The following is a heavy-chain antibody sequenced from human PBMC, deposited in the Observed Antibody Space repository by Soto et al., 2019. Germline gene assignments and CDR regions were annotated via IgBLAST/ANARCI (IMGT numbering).Heavy chain of an antibody. D-gene: IGHD6-19*01. V-gene: IGHV1-46*01. CDR3: ARAGRSSYSSGWYYFDY. CDR1: GYTFTSYY. Sequence: QVQLVQSGAEVKKPGASVKVSCKASGYTFTSYYMHWVRQAPGQGLEWMGIINPSGGSTSYAQKFQGRVTMTRDTSTSTVYMELSSLRSEDPAVYYCARAGRSSYSSGWYYFDYWGQGTLVTVSS. J-gene: IGHJ4*02. CDR2: INPSGGST.